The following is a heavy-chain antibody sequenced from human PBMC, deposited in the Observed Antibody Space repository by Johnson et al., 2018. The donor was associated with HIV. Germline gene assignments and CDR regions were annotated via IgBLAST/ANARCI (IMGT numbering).Heavy chain of an antibody. CDR2: INWNGGST. CDR3: ARGLAYCGGDCSNAFDI. J-gene: IGHJ3*02. D-gene: IGHD2-21*02. V-gene: IGHV3-20*04. Sequence: VQLVESGGSVVRPGGSLRLSCAASGFTFDDYGMSWVRQAPGKGLKWVSGINWNGGSTGYADSVKGRFTISRDNAKNSLYLQMNSLRADDTALYYCARGLAYCGGDCSNAFDIWGQGTMVTVSS. CDR1: GFTFDDYG.